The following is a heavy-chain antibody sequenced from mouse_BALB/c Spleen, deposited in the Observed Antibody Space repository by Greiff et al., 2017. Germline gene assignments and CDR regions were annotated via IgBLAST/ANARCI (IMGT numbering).Heavy chain of an antibody. J-gene: IGHJ3*01. CDR2: ISSGGGST. CDR3: ARHSFDGYYAWFAY. V-gene: IGHV5-12-1*01. Sequence: DVMLVESGGGLVKPGGSLKLSCAASGFAFSSYDMSWVRQTPEKRLEWVAYISSGGGSTYYPDTVKGRFTISRDNAKNTLYLQMSSLKSEDTAMYYCARHSFDGYYAWFAYWGQGTLVTVSA. D-gene: IGHD2-3*01. CDR1: GFAFSSYD.